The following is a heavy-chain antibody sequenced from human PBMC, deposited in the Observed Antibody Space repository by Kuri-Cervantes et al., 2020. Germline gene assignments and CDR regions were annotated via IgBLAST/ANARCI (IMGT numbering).Heavy chain of an antibody. D-gene: IGHD3-16*01. J-gene: IGHJ4*02. CDR1: GFTFSSHN. Sequence: GGSLRLSCAASGFTFSSHNMNWVRQTPGKGLECISSITSSGNTIYYADSVKGRFTISRDNAKSSLFPQMDSLRAEDTAVYYCARWGYNYVWGSPFDHWGQGSLVTVSS. V-gene: IGHV3-48*01. CDR3: ARWGYNYVWGSPFDH. CDR2: ITSSGNTI.